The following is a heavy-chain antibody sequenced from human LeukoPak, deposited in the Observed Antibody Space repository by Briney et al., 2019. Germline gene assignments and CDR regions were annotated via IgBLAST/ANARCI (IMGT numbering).Heavy chain of an antibody. Sequence: PSETLSLTCAVYGGSFSGYYWSWIRQPPGKGLEWIGEINHSGSTNYNPSLKSRVTISVDASKNQFSLKLSSVTAADTAVYYCARQGSGPTDAFDIWGQGTVVTVSS. J-gene: IGHJ3*02. V-gene: IGHV4-34*01. CDR2: INHSGST. D-gene: IGHD6-19*01. CDR1: GGSFSGYY. CDR3: ARQGSGPTDAFDI.